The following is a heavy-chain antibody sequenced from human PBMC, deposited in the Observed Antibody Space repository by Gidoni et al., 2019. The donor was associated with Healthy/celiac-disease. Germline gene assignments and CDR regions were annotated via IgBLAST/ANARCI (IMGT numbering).Heavy chain of an antibody. Sequence: QITLKESGPTLVKPTQTLTLTCTFSVFSLSTSGVGVGWIRQPPGQALEWLALIYWNDDKRYSPSLKRWLTITKDTSKNQVVLTMTNMDPVDTATYYCAHSGFWGSSWYVNYGMDVWGQGTTVTVSS. V-gene: IGHV2-5*01. CDR1: VFSLSTSGVG. CDR2: IYWNDDK. J-gene: IGHJ6*02. CDR3: AHSGFWGSSWYVNYGMDV. D-gene: IGHD6-13*01.